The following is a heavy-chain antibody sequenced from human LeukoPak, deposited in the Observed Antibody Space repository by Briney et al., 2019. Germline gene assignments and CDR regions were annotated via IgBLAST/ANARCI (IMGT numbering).Heavy chain of an antibody. J-gene: IGHJ3*02. CDR1: GGTFSSYA. V-gene: IGHV1-69*01. CDR3: ARMDGLLWFGEFPHAFDI. D-gene: IGHD3-10*01. Sequence: SVKVSCKASGGTFSSYAISWVRQAPGQGLGWMGGIIPIFGTANYAQKFQGRVTITADESTSTAYMELSSLRSEDTAVYYCARMDGLLWFGEFPHAFDIWGQGTMVTVSS. CDR2: IIPIFGTA.